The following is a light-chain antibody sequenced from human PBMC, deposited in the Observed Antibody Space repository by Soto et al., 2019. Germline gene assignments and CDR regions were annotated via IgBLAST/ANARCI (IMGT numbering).Light chain of an antibody. Sequence: QSALTQPASVSGSAGQSITISCSGTIRDVGAYNLVSWYQQHPGTAPKLIIYEVRNRPSGISSRFSGSRSGNTASLTISGLQSEDEGYYYCSAYTARSTLVFGGGTKVTVL. CDR1: IRDVGAYNL. CDR3: SAYTARSTLV. J-gene: IGLJ3*02. V-gene: IGLV2-14*01. CDR2: EVR.